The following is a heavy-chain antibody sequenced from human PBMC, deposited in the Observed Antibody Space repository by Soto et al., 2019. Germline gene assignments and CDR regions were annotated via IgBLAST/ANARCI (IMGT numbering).Heavy chain of an antibody. Sequence: PSETLSLTCTVSGGSISSSSYYWGWIRQPPGKGLEWIGSIYYSGSTYYNPSLKSRVTISVDTSKNQFSLKLSSVTAADTAVYYCASLNIVVVVAAPTGSFDPWGQGTLVTVSS. CDR3: ASLNIVVVVAAPTGSFDP. CDR2: IYYSGST. D-gene: IGHD2-15*01. J-gene: IGHJ5*02. CDR1: GGSISSSSYY. V-gene: IGHV4-39*01.